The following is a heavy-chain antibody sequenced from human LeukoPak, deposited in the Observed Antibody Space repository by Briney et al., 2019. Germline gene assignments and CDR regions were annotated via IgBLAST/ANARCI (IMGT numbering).Heavy chain of an antibody. Sequence: SETLSLTCTVSGASISSGDYHWNWIRQPPGKGLEWIGFIHDSGSTYYDPSLKSRVSISRDMSKNQLSLMLSSVTAADTAVYYCARGFGAGNYYYGWFDPWGQGTLVSVSS. V-gene: IGHV4-30-4*01. CDR1: GASISSGDYH. J-gene: IGHJ5*02. CDR3: ARGFGAGNYYYGWFDP. CDR2: IHDSGST. D-gene: IGHD3-10*01.